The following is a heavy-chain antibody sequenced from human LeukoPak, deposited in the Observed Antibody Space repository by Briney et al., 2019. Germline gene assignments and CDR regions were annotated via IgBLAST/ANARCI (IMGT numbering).Heavy chain of an antibody. CDR2: IYYSGST. CDR3: ARAGRIVVDNWFDP. D-gene: IGHD3-22*01. CDR1: GGSISSYY. V-gene: IGHV4-59*01. Sequence: SETLSLTCTVSGGSISSYYWSWIRQPPGKGLEWIGYIYYSGSTNYNPSLKSRVTISVDTSKNQFSLKLSSVTAAGTAVYYCARAGRIVVDNWFDPWGQGTLVTVSS. J-gene: IGHJ5*02.